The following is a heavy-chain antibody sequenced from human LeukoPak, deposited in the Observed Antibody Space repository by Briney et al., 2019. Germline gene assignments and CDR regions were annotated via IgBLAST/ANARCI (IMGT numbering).Heavy chain of an antibody. D-gene: IGHD3-10*01. V-gene: IGHV4-4*07. Sequence: SETLSLTCTVSGGSISSYDWSWIRQPAGKGLEWIGRIYTSGSTNYNPSLKSRVTMSVDTSKNQFSLKLSSVTAADTAAYYCARGIYYYGSGRGVNWFDPWGQGTLVTVSS. CDR2: IYTSGST. CDR1: GGSISSYD. CDR3: ARGIYYYGSGRGVNWFDP. J-gene: IGHJ5*02.